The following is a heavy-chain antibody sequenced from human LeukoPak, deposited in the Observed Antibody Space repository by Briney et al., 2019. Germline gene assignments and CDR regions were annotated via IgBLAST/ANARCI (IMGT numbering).Heavy chain of an antibody. J-gene: IGHJ3*02. D-gene: IGHD3-10*01. CDR1: GYTFTSYG. V-gene: IGHV1-18*01. Sequence: ASVKVSCKASGYTFTSYGISWVRQAPGQGLEWMGWLSAYNGNTNYAQKLQGRVTMTTDTSTSTAYMELRSLRSDDTAVYYCARDRYGSGSYYAPNDAFDIWGQGTMVTVFS. CDR2: LSAYNGNT. CDR3: ARDRYGSGSYYAPNDAFDI.